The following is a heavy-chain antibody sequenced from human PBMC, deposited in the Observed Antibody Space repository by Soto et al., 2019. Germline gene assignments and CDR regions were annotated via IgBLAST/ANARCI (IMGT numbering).Heavy chain of an antibody. CDR3: ARDAVYYYGSGSYLV. CDR2: ISSSSSYI. CDR1: GFTFSSYS. J-gene: IGHJ4*02. D-gene: IGHD3-10*01. Sequence: GGSLRLSCAASGFTFSSYSMNWVRQAPGKGLEWVSSISSSSSYIYYADSVKGRFTISRDNAKNSLYLQMNSLRAEDTAVYYCARDAVYYYGSGSYLVWGQGTLVTVSS. V-gene: IGHV3-21*01.